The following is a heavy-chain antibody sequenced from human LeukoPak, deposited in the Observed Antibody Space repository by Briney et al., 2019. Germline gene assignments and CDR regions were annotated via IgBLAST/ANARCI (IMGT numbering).Heavy chain of an antibody. CDR2: INPNSGDT. V-gene: IGHV1-2*02. J-gene: IGHJ4*02. CDR1: GYTFTSYY. Sequence: ASVKVSCKASGYTFTSYYMHWVRQAPGQGLEWMGWINPNSGDTNYAQKFQGRVTMTRDTSISTAYMELSRLRSDDTAVYYCARVRYRLAETYIDYWGQGTLVTVSS. CDR3: ARVRYRLAETYIDY. D-gene: IGHD3-16*01.